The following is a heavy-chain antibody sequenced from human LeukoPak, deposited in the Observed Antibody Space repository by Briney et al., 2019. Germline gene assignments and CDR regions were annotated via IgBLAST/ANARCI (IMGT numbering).Heavy chain of an antibody. CDR2: IFYSGSA. CDR1: GGSISSSDYY. D-gene: IGHD3-10*01. Sequence: SETLSLTCTVSGGSISSSDYYWGWIRQPPGKGRGWIGSIFYSGSAYYNPSLKSPVTISADMSKNYFSLRLSSVTAADTATYYCARHRRYYGSGSYYNDFDSWGQGILVTVSS. CDR3: ARHRRYYGSGSYYNDFDS. V-gene: IGHV4-39*01. J-gene: IGHJ4*02.